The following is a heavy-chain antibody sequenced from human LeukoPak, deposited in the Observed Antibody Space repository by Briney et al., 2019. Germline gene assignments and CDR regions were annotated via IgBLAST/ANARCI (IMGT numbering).Heavy chain of an antibody. CDR2: INPNSGGT. CDR1: GYTFTGYY. CDR3: ARDPRNCSGGSCYYFDY. J-gene: IGHJ4*02. D-gene: IGHD2-15*01. Sequence: EASVKVSCKASGYTFTGYYIHWVRQAPGQGLEWMGWINPNSGGTNYAQKFQGRVTMTRDASISTAYMELSRLRSDDTAVYYCARDPRNCSGGSCYYFDYWGQGTLVTVSS. V-gene: IGHV1-2*02.